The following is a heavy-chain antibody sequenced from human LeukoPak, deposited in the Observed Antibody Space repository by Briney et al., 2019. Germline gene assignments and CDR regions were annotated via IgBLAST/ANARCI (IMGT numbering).Heavy chain of an antibody. J-gene: IGHJ3*02. CDR3: ARDRGDRGWLNDAFDI. D-gene: IGHD3-22*01. CDR2: ISSSSSYI. CDR1: GFTFSSYS. V-gene: IGHV3-21*01. Sequence: GGSLRLSCAASGFTFSSYSMNWVRQAPGKGLEWVSSISSSSSYIYYADSVKGRFTISRDNAKNSLYLQMNSLRAEDTAVYYCARDRGDRGWLNDAFDIWGQGTMVT.